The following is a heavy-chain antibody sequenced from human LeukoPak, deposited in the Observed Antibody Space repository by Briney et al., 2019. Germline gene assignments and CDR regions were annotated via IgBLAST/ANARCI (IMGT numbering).Heavy chain of an antibody. J-gene: IGHJ6*02. CDR1: GGTFSSYA. CDR3: ARPRRIAAAGTDYYGMDV. D-gene: IGHD6-13*01. Sequence: ASVKVSCKASGGTFSSYAISWVRQAPGQGLEWMGRIIPILGIANYAQKFQGRVTITADKSTSTAYMELSSLRSEDTAVYYCARPRRIAAAGTDYYGMDVWGQGTTVTVSS. V-gene: IGHV1-69*04. CDR2: IIPILGIA.